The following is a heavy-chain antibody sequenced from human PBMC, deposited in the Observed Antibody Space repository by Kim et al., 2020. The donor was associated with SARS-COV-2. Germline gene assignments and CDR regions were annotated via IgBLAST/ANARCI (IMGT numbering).Heavy chain of an antibody. V-gene: IGHV4-34*01. J-gene: IGHJ4*02. D-gene: IGHD3-22*01. Sequence: SLKSRVTISVDTSKNQFSRKLSSVTAADTAVYYCARGRSYYDSSGYYYADWGQGTLVTVSS. CDR3: ARGRSYYDSSGYYYAD.